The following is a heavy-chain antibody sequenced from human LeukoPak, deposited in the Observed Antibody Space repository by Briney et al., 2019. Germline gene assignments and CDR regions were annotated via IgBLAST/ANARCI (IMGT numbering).Heavy chain of an antibody. J-gene: IGHJ4*02. Sequence: PSETLSLTCGVSGGSISNTNWWSWVRQSPGQGLEWIGEISLTGQTNYNPSLSGRVTMLLDESSNHLSLHLTSVTAADTATYYCSRESGAFCPFGYWGQGTLVIVPS. D-gene: IGHD1-26*01. CDR3: SRESGAFCPFGY. V-gene: IGHV4-4*02. CDR2: ISLTGQT. CDR1: GGSISNTNW.